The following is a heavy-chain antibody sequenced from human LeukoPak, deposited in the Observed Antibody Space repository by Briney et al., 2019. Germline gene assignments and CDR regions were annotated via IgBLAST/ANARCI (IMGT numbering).Heavy chain of an antibody. V-gene: IGHV4-59*01. D-gene: IGHD6-19*01. CDR2: IFYSGSI. J-gene: IGHJ5*02. CDR1: GDSISSYY. Sequence: SETLSLTCTVSGDSISSYYWNWIRQPPGKGLEWIGYIFYSGSIDYNPSLKSRVTISIDTSKNQFSLNLSSVTAADTAVYYCARERASALAGHWFDPWGQGTLVIVSS. CDR3: ARERASALAGHWFDP.